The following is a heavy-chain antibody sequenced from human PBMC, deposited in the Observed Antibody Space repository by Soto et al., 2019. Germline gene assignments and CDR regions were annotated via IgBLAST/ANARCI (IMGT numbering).Heavy chain of an antibody. V-gene: IGHV3-23*01. D-gene: IGHD3-22*01. Sequence: PGGSLRLSCAASGFTFSSYAMSWVRQAPGKGLEWVSAISGSGGSTYYADSVKGRFTISRDNSKNTLYLQMNSLRAEDTAVYYCAKLYYDSSGYYYRYFQHWGQGTLVTVS. J-gene: IGHJ1*01. CDR1: GFTFSSYA. CDR2: ISGSGGST. CDR3: AKLYYDSSGYYYRYFQH.